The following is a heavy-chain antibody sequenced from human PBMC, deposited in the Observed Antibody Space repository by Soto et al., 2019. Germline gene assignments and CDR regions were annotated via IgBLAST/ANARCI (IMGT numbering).Heavy chain of an antibody. J-gene: IGHJ4*02. CDR1: GDSISSRSYY. Sequence: PSETLSLTCTVTGDSISSRSYYWGWIRQPPGKGLEWIGSIYYSGSTYNNPSLRSRVSMSIDTSKDQFSLKLKSVTAEDTAVYYCAKPLSPFSSSYIDYWAQGTLVTVSS. CDR3: AKPLSPFSSSYIDY. D-gene: IGHD3-22*01. V-gene: IGHV4-39*01. CDR2: IYYSGST.